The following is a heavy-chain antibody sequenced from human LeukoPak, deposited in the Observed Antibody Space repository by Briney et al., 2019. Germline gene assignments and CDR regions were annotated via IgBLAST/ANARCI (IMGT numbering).Heavy chain of an antibody. V-gene: IGHV3-15*01. J-gene: IGHJ5*02. CDR1: GFAFSNYW. Sequence: GGSLTLSCAASGFAFSNYWMNWVRQAPGQGLEWIGRIRLRTDGGTTEYAAAVKGRFTISRDDSQNTLYMQMNSLKTEDTALYYCTTGPGEHSDLWGQGTLVTVSS. CDR2: IRLRTDGGTT. CDR3: TTGPGEHSDL. D-gene: IGHD4-17*01.